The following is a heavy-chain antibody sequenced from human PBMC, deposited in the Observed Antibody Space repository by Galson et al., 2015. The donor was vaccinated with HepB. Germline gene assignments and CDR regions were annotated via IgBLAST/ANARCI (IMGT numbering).Heavy chain of an antibody. Sequence: SLRLSCAASGFTFSDYYMSWIRQAPGKGLEWVSYISSSSSYTNYADSVKGRFTISRDNAKISLYLQMNSLRSEDTALYYCARAPSSGKKLRKYYFDYWCQGTLVTVSS. D-gene: IGHD3-22*01. J-gene: IGHJ4*02. V-gene: IGHV3-11*06. CDR2: ISSSSSYT. CDR1: GFTFSDYY. CDR3: ARAPSSGKKLRKYYFDY.